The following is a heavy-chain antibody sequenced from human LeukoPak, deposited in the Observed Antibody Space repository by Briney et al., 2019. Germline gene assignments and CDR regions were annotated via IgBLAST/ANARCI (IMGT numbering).Heavy chain of an antibody. D-gene: IGHD4-17*01. CDR2: AHYSGNT. CDR3: ASSAVTTSGGAFDI. Sequence: SETLSLTCTVSGGSISHHYYNWIRQPPGKGLEWIGFAHYSGNTFYNPSLNSRVTISVDTSKNQFSLKLSSVTAADTAVYYCASSAVTTSGGAFDIWGQGTMVTVSS. V-gene: IGHV4-59*08. J-gene: IGHJ3*02. CDR1: GGSISHHY.